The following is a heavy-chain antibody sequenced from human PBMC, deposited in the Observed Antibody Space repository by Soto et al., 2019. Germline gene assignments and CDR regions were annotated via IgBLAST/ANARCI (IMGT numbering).Heavy chain of an antibody. CDR3: ARHYSSGSRNWFDP. D-gene: IGHD6-19*01. Sequence: PSETLSLTCSFSVGSINSSSYFWGWVRQPPGKGLEWIGSIYYSGSTYYNPSLRSRVTISVDTSKNQFSLKLSSVTAADTAVFYCARHYSSGSRNWFDPWGQGTLVTVSS. CDR1: VGSINSSSYF. V-gene: IGHV4-39*01. J-gene: IGHJ5*02. CDR2: IYYSGST.